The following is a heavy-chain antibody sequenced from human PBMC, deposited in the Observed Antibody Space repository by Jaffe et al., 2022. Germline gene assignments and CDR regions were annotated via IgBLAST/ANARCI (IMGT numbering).Heavy chain of an antibody. CDR1: GFTFDDYA. CDR2: ISWNSGSI. CDR3: AKDYYYGDRPQGVFDY. D-gene: IGHD4-17*01. V-gene: IGHV3-9*01. J-gene: IGHJ4*02. Sequence: EVQLVESGGGLVQPGRSLRLSCAASGFTFDDYAMHWVRQAPGKGLEWVSGISWNSGSIGYADSVKGRFTISRDNAKNSLYLQMNSLRAEDTALYYCAKDYYYGDRPQGVFDYWGQGTLVTVSS.